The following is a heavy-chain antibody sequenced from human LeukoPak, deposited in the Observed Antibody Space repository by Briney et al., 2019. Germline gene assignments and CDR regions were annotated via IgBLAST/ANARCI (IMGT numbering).Heavy chain of an antibody. V-gene: IGHV1-46*01. Sequence: ASVKVSCNASGYTFPSYYMHWVRQAPGQGLEWMGIINPSGGSTSYAQKFQGRVTMTRDTSTSTVYMELSSLRSEDTAVYYCARSRRAAAGYFDYWGQGTLVTVSS. CDR3: ARSRRAAAGYFDY. D-gene: IGHD6-13*01. CDR2: INPSGGST. CDR1: GYTFPSYY. J-gene: IGHJ4*02.